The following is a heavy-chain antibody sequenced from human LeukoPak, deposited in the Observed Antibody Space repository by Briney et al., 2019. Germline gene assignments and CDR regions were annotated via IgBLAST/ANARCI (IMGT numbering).Heavy chain of an antibody. CDR3: ARDNGVVRGVIHPNDAFDI. Sequence: ASVKVSCKASGYTFTSYGISWVRQAPGQGLEWMGWISAYNGNTNYAQKFQGRVTMTRETSTSTVYMELSSLRSEDTAVYYCARDNGVVRGVIHPNDAFDIWGQGTMVTVSS. D-gene: IGHD3-10*01. V-gene: IGHV1-18*01. CDR1: GYTFTSYG. J-gene: IGHJ3*02. CDR2: ISAYNGNT.